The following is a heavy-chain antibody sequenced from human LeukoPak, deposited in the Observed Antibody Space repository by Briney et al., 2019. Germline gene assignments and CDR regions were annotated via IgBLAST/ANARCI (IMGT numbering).Heavy chain of an antibody. J-gene: IGHJ4*02. CDR2: INPDGSAK. CDR3: ASWGAGGNS. Sequence: GGSLRLSCEASGFTLSTYWMNWVRQVPGKGLEWVANINPDGSAKRYADSVKGRFTIARDNADNSLSLQMNSLRAEDTAVYYCASWGAGGNSWGQGTLVTVSS. D-gene: IGHD3-16*01. CDR1: GFTLSTYW. V-gene: IGHV3-7*01.